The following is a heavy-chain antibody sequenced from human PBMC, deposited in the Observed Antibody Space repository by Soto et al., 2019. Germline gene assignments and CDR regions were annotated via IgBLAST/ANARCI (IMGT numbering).Heavy chain of an antibody. V-gene: IGHV4-4*02. CDR3: ARVSIAVAALRAFDI. Sequence: SETLSLTCAVSGGSISSSNWWSWVRQPPGKGLEWIGEIHHSGSTNYNPSLKSRVTISVDKSKNQFSLKLRSVTAADTAVYYCARVSIAVAALRAFDIWGQGKMVTVSS. D-gene: IGHD6-19*01. CDR1: GGSISSSNW. CDR2: IHHSGST. J-gene: IGHJ3*02.